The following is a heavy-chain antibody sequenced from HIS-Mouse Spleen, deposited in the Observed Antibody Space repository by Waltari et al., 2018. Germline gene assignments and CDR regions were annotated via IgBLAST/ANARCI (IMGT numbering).Heavy chain of an antibody. CDR1: GVTFDDYA. V-gene: IGHV3-43D*03. CDR2: ISWDGGST. D-gene: IGHD3-10*01. CDR3: AKDRDGSGSYSDY. J-gene: IGHJ4*02. Sequence: EVQLVESGGVVVQTGGSLRLSCSAAGVTFDDYAMHWVRQAPGKGLEWVSLISWDGGSTYYADSVKGRFTISRDNSKNSLYLQMNSLRAEDTALYYCAKDRDGSGSYSDYWGQGTLVTVSS.